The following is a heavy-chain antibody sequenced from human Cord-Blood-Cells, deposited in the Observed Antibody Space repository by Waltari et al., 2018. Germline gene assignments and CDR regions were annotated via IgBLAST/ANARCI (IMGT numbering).Heavy chain of an antibody. CDR2: FDPEDGET. Sequence: QVQLVQSGAEVKKPGASVKVSCKVSGYTLTDLSMHWVRQAPGKGLEWMGGFDPEDGETIYAQKFQGRVTMTEDTSTDTAYMELSSLRSEDTAVYYCATTHPVREMRSLAFDIWGQGTMVTVSS. CDR3: ATTHPVREMRSLAFDI. J-gene: IGHJ3*02. CDR1: GYTLTDLS. D-gene: IGHD3-16*01. V-gene: IGHV1-24*01.